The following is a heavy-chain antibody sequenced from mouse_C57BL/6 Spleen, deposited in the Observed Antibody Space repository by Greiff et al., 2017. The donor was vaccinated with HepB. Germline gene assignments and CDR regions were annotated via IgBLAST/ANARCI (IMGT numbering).Heavy chain of an antibody. Sequence: VQLQESGAELVRPGASVTLSCKASGYTFTDYEMHWVKQTPVHGLEWIGAIDPETGGTAYNQKFKGKAILTADKSSSTAYMELRSLTSEDSAVYYCTGWGYCNYRRDFDYWGQGTTLTVSS. CDR3: TGWGYCNYRRDFDY. D-gene: IGHD2-1*01. J-gene: IGHJ2*01. CDR2: IDPETGGT. CDR1: GYTFTDYE. V-gene: IGHV1-15*01.